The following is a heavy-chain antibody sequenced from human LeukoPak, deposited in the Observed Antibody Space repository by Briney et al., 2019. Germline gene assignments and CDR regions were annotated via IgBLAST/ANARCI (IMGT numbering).Heavy chain of an antibody. V-gene: IGHV4-38-2*02. CDR2: IYHSGST. CDR1: GYSISSGYY. J-gene: IGHJ4*02. D-gene: IGHD6-13*01. CDR3: AIDRYSSSGGGDY. Sequence: SETLSLTCTVSGYSISSGYYWGWIRQPPGKGLEWIGSIYHSGSTYYNPSLKSRVTISVDTSKNQFSLKLSSVTAADTAVYYCAIDRYSSSGGGDYWGQGTLDTVSS.